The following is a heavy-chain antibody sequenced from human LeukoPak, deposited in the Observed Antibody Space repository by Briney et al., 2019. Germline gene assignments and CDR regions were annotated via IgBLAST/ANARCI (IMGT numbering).Heavy chain of an antibody. V-gene: IGHV4-59*01. J-gene: IGHJ5*02. CDR1: GGSINSYS. D-gene: IGHD6-19*01. Sequence: SETLSLTCTVAGGSINSYSWSWIRQPPGKGLEWIGYMYDSGSANYNPSLKSRVTISVDTSQSQFSLKLSSVTSADTAMYYCARGSGWNSFDPWGQGTLVTVSS. CDR2: MYDSGSA. CDR3: ARGSGWNSFDP.